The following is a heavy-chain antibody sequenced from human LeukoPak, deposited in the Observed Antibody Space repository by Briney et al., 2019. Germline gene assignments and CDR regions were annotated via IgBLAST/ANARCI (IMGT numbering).Heavy chain of an antibody. J-gene: IGHJ4*02. V-gene: IGHV4-34*01. D-gene: IGHD6-19*01. CDR3: ARGRKQWLEWGRNFDY. Sequence: SETLSLTCGVDGGSFSGYYWNWIRQPPGKGLEWIGEINHSGSTNYNPSLKSRVTISVDTSKNQFSLKLSSVTAADTAVYYCARGRKQWLEWGRNFDYWGQGTLVTVSS. CDR2: INHSGST. CDR1: GGSFSGYY.